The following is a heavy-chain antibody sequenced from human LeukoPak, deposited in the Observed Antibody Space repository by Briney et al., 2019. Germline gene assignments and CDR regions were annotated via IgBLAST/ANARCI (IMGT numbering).Heavy chain of an antibody. CDR3: ARAREYCSGGSCWFDP. D-gene: IGHD2-15*01. CDR2: IYSGGST. CDR1: GFTVSSNY. V-gene: IGHV3-66*01. Sequence: GGSLRLSCAASGFTVSSNYMSWVRQAPGKGLEWVSFIYSGGSTHYRDSVKGRFTISRDNSKNTLYLQMNRLRAEDTAVYYCARAREYCSGGSCWFDPWGQGTLVTVSS. J-gene: IGHJ5*02.